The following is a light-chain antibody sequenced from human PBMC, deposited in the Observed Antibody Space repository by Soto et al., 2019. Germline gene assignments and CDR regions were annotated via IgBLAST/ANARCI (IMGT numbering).Light chain of an antibody. Sequence: DIQMTQSPSSLSASVGDRVTITCRASQGISTYLAWYQQKPVKVPKLLIYAASTLQSGVPSRFSGSGSGTDFTLTISSLQPEDVATYYCQRYDSAPAFGQGTKVEI. J-gene: IGKJ1*01. CDR2: AAS. V-gene: IGKV1-27*01. CDR3: QRYDSAPA. CDR1: QGISTY.